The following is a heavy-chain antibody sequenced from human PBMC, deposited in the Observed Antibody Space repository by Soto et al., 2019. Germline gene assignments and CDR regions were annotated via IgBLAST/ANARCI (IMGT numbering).Heavy chain of an antibody. CDR2: IFPGDSDT. V-gene: IGHV5-51*01. D-gene: IGHD1-7*01. CDR1: GYRFGAYW. CDR3: ARGSLIRTPPDY. Sequence: GESLKISCQGSGYRFGAYWIGWVRQMPGKGLEWMGIIFPGDSDTIYRPSFQGQVTISVDTSINTAYLQWSSLKASDTAIYFCARGSLIRTPPDYWGQGTQVTVSS. J-gene: IGHJ4*02.